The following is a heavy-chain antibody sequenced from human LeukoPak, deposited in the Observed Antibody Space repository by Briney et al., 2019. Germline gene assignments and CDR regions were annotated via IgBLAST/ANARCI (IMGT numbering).Heavy chain of an antibody. J-gene: IGHJ4*02. D-gene: IGHD2-15*01. V-gene: IGHV3-23*01. CDR3: ARDRGGGFDY. CDR2: ITGSGDST. CDR1: GLTFSSYA. Sequence: GGSLRLSCGASGLTFSSYAMSWVRQAPGKGLEWVPSITGSGDSTHYVDSVKGRFTISRDTSQNTLYLQMNSLRAEDTAVYYCARDRGGGFDYWGQGTLVTVSS.